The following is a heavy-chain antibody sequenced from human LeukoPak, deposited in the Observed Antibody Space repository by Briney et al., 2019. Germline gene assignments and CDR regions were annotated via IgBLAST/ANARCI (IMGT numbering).Heavy chain of an antibody. D-gene: IGHD4-17*01. Sequence: PGGSVRLSCAASGFTFSSYSMNWVRQAPGKGLEWVSSISSSSNFIYYADSVKGRFTISRDNAKNSLYLQMNSLRAEDTAVYYCARAISDYDASDIWGQGTMVTVSS. J-gene: IGHJ3*02. CDR2: ISSSSNFI. CDR1: GFTFSSYS. V-gene: IGHV3-21*01. CDR3: ARAISDYDASDI.